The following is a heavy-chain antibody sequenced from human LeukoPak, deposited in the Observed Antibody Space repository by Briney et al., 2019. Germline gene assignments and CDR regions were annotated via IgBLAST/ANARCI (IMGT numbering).Heavy chain of an antibody. V-gene: IGHV4-59*08. Sequence: PSETLSLTCSVSGGSISSLYWSWIRQPPGKGLEWIGYIYYTGSTNYNPSLKSRVTMFVDMSKNQFSLRLSSVTAADTAVYYCARHRAYSSSSPFDYWGQGTLVSVSS. D-gene: IGHD6-6*01. J-gene: IGHJ4*02. CDR3: ARHRAYSSSSPFDY. CDR1: GGSISSLY. CDR2: IYYTGST.